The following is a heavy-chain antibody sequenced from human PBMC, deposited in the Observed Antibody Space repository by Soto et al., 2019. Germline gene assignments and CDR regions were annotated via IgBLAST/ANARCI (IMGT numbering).Heavy chain of an antibody. V-gene: IGHV4-30-4*01. J-gene: IGHJ5*02. Sequence: SETLSLTCTVSGGSISSGDYYWSWIRQPPGKGLEWIGYIYYSGSTYYNPSLKSRVTISVDTSKNQFSLKLSSVTAADTAVYYCARDQYGGGWFDPSGQGTLVTVSS. CDR3: ARDQYGGGWFDP. D-gene: IGHD3-16*01. CDR2: IYYSGST. CDR1: GGSISSGDYY.